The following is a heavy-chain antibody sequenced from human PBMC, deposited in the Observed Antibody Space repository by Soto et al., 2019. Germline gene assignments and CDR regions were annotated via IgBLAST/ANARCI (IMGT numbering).Heavy chain of an antibody. Sequence: GGSLRLSCAASGFTFISYSMNWGRQAPGKGLEWVSSISSSSSYIYYADSVKGRFTISRDNAKNSLYLQMNSLRAEDTAVYYCARDAIFGVVISYGMDVWGQGTTVTVSS. CDR1: GFTFISYS. V-gene: IGHV3-21*01. CDR2: ISSSSSYI. D-gene: IGHD3-3*01. CDR3: ARDAIFGVVISYGMDV. J-gene: IGHJ6*02.